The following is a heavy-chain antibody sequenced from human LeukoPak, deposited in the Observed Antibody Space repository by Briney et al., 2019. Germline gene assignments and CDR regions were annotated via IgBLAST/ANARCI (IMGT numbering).Heavy chain of an antibody. V-gene: IGHV3-48*04. J-gene: IGHJ1*01. CDR1: GGSISSYY. CDR3: ARDILTGSQSRFQH. D-gene: IGHD3-9*01. CDR2: ISSSSSTI. Sequence: PSETLSLTCTVSGGSISSYYWSWIRQAPGKGLEWVSYISSSSSTIYYADSVKGRFTISRDNAKNSLYLQMNSLRAEDTAVYYCARDILTGSQSRFQHWGQGTLVTVSS.